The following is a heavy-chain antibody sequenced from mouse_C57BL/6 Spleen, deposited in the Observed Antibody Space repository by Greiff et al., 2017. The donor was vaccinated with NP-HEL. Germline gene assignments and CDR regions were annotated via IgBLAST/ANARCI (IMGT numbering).Heavy chain of an antibody. Sequence: QVQLKESGPELVKPGASVKISCKASGYAFSSSWMNWVKQRPGKGLEWIGRIYPGDGDTNYNGKFKGKATLTADKSSSTAYMQLSSLTSEDSAVYFCARGPHYYGFDYWGQGTTLTVSS. CDR2: IYPGDGDT. D-gene: IGHD1-2*01. CDR3: ARGPHYYGFDY. CDR1: GYAFSSSW. J-gene: IGHJ2*01. V-gene: IGHV1-82*01.